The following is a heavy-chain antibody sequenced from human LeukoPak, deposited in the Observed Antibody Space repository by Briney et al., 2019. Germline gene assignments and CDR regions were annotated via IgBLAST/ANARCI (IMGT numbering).Heavy chain of an antibody. V-gene: IGHV4-34*01. CDR1: GGSFSGYY. Sequence: SETLSLTCAVYGGSFSGYYWSWIRQPPGKGLEWIGEINHSGSTNYNPSLKSRVTISVDTSKNQFSLKLSSVAAAGTAVYYCARLNNWFAPWGQGTLVTVSS. CDR3: ARLNNWFAP. D-gene: IGHD4/OR15-4a*01. CDR2: INHSGST. J-gene: IGHJ5*02.